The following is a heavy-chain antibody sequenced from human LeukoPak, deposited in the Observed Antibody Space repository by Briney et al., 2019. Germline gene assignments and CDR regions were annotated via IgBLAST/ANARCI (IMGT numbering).Heavy chain of an antibody. CDR2: ISYSGST. Sequence: SETLSLTCTVSGGAITSNNYYWGWVRQPPGKGLEWIATISYSGSTYYNPSLKSQVTISKDTSKNQFSLKLTSVTAADTAAYYCAREMAVGYGVDWGQGTLVTVSS. V-gene: IGHV4-39*07. CDR3: AREMAVGYGVD. D-gene: IGHD5-12*01. CDR1: GGAITSNNYY. J-gene: IGHJ4*02.